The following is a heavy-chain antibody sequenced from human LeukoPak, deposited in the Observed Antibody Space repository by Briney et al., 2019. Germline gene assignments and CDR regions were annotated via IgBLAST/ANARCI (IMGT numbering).Heavy chain of an antibody. CDR1: GYTFTSYY. CDR2: INPSGGST. J-gene: IGHJ6*02. Sequence: ASVKVSFKASGYTFTSYYMHWVRQAPGQGLEWMGIINPSGGSTSYAQKFQGRVTMTRDTATSTVYMELSSLRSEDTAVYYCARDRSPRRDDYNSPGGYYYALDVWGRGTTVTVSS. CDR3: ARDRSPRRDDYNSPGGYYYALDV. D-gene: IGHD5-24*01. V-gene: IGHV1-46*01.